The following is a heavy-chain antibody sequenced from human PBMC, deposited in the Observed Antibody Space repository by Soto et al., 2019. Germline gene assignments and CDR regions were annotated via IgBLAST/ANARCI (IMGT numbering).Heavy chain of an antibody. D-gene: IGHD2-15*01. CDR3: VRDSQVAT. CDR2: ISGHNGNT. V-gene: IGHV1-18*01. Sequence: QVQLVQSGDEVKKTGASVKVSCRASGYTLTNYGISWVRQAPGQGLFWMGWISGHNGNTLYAQNVQGRLTLTIDTPQNTAYMELDNLHIDDAATYSRVRDSQVATWGQGTLVTVSS. CDR1: GYTLTNYG. J-gene: IGHJ5*02.